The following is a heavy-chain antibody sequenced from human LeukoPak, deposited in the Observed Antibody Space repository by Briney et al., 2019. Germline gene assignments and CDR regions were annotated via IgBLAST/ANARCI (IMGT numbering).Heavy chain of an antibody. CDR2: IRYDGSNK. V-gene: IGHV3-30*02. CDR3: AKDRGTTVVKALDY. J-gene: IGHJ4*02. D-gene: IGHD4-23*01. CDR1: GFTFSSYG. Sequence: GGSLRLSCAASGFTFSSYGMHWVRQAPGKGLEWVAFIRYDGSNKYYADSVKDRFTISRDNSKNTLYLQMNSLRAEDTAVYYCAKDRGTTVVKALDYWGQGTLVTVSS.